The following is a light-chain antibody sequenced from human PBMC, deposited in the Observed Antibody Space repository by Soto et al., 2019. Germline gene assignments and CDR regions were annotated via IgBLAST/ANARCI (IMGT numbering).Light chain of an antibody. CDR2: AAS. CDR1: QGIRND. J-gene: IGKJ4*01. Sequence: AIPLTHSQSSLSASLLDRIYIXCRASQGIRNDLGWYQQKPGKAPKVLIYAASSLQSGVPSRFSGSGSGTDFTLTISSLQPEDFATYYCLQDYNYPLTFGGGTKVDNK. CDR3: LQDYNYPLT. V-gene: IGKV1-6*01.